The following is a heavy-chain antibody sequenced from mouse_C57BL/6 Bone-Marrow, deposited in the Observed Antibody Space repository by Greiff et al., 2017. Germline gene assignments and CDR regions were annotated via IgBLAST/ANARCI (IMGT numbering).Heavy chain of an antibody. Sequence: QVQLKESGPELVKPGASVKISCKASGYAFSSSWMNWVKQRPGKGLEWIGRIYPGDGDTNYNGKFKGKATLTADKSSSTAYMQLISLTSEDSAVYFCARAYYYGHFDYWGQGTTLTVSS. CDR3: ARAYYYGHFDY. V-gene: IGHV1-82*01. CDR2: IYPGDGDT. J-gene: IGHJ2*01. D-gene: IGHD1-1*01. CDR1: GYAFSSSW.